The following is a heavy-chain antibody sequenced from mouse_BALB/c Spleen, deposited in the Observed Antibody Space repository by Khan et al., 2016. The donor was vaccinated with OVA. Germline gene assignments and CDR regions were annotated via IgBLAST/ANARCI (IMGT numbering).Heavy chain of an antibody. J-gene: IGHJ3*01. CDR1: GYGFTVYW. CDR2: IYPGSGNT. V-gene: IGHV1-63*01. D-gene: IGHD2-1*01. CDR3: ARDGGNYGWFTY. Sequence: VQLQESGAELVRPGTSVRISCKASGYGFTVYWLGWIKQRPGHGLEWIGDIYPGSGNTYYNEKFKGKATLTADKSSSTAYMQLSSLTSEDSAGYFCARDGGNYGWFTYWGQGTLVTVSA.